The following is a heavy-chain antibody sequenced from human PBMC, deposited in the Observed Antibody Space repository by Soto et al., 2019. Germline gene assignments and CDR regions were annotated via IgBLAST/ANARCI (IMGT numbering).Heavy chain of an antibody. CDR2: INAGNGNT. J-gene: IGHJ5*02. CDR3: ARDRITMVRGGNWFDP. Sequence: QVQLVQSGAEVKKPGASVKVSCKASGYTFTSYAMHWVRQAPGQRREWMGWINAGNGNTKYSQKFQGRVTITRDTSASTAYMELSSLRSEDTAVYYCARDRITMVRGGNWFDPWGQGTLVTVSS. CDR1: GYTFTSYA. D-gene: IGHD3-10*01. V-gene: IGHV1-3*01.